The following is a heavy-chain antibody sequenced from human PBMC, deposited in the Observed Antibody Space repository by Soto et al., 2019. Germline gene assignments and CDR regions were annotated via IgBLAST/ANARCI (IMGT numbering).Heavy chain of an antibody. CDR2: INSDGTTT. Sequence: PGGSLRLSCAASGFTFSRNWMHWVRQAPGKGLVWLSRINSDGTTTTYADSVKGRFTISRDNSKNTVYLQINNLRADDTAVYYCATVGTGSYNWFDPWGQGTLVTAPQ. CDR3: ATVGTGSYNWFDP. D-gene: IGHD6-13*01. CDR1: GFTFSRNW. J-gene: IGHJ5*02. V-gene: IGHV3-74*01.